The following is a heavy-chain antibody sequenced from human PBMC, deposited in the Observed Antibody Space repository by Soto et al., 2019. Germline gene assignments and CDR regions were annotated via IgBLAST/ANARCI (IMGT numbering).Heavy chain of an antibody. D-gene: IGHD2-15*01. CDR2: ISGGDGLT. CDR3: AKGLSSGGKCYSSMDV. J-gene: IGHJ6*02. CDR1: GFTFTNYA. V-gene: IGHV3-23*04. Sequence: EVQLVESGGGLVQPGGSLRLSCAASGFTFTNYAMSWVRQAPGKGLEWVSAISGGDGLTYYADSVKGRFTISRDNSKNTLYLQMNRLRAEDTAVYYCAKGLSSGGKCYSSMDVWGQGTTVTVSS.